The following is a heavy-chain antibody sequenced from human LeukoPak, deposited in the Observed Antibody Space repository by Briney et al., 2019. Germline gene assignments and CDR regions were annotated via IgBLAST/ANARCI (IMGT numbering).Heavy chain of an antibody. D-gene: IGHD1-26*01. V-gene: IGHV3-7*01. J-gene: IGHJ4*02. CDR1: GFTLSSYW. Sequence: QSGGSLRLSCAASGFTLSSYWMSWVRQAPGKGLEWVANIDQDGSSKYYVDSVKGRFSIPRDDAKNSLYLQMNSLRAEDTAVYYCARDLFSGSYYEDFWGQGTLVTVSS. CDR3: ARDLFSGSYYEDF. CDR2: IDQDGSSK.